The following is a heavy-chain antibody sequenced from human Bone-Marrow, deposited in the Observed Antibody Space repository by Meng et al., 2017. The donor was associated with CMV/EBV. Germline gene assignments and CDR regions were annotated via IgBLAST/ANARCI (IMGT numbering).Heavy chain of an antibody. CDR3: ARRSSGWQNWFDP. V-gene: IGHV4-39*01. CDR1: GGSVSRSVYY. D-gene: IGHD6-25*01. J-gene: IGHJ5*02. CDR2: VYYSGST. Sequence: SETLSLTCTVSGGSVSRSVYYWGWIRQPPGKGLEWIGNVYYSGSTYSNPSLKSRVTMSVDTSKNQFSLKLSSVTAADTAVYFCARRSSGWQNWFDPWGQGTQVTVSS.